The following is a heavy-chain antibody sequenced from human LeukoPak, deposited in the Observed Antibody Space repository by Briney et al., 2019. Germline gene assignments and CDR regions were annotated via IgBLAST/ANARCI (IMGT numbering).Heavy chain of an antibody. Sequence: GSLRLSCAASGFPFSNYAMSWVRQAPGKGLEWVSAISGSGGTTYYADSVRGRFTISRDNSKNTLYLQMNSLRAEDTAVYYCAKDPEYGTNFPEYFQHWGQGTLVTVSS. D-gene: IGHD4-23*01. CDR2: ISGSGGTT. CDR1: GFPFSNYA. V-gene: IGHV3-23*01. CDR3: AKDPEYGTNFPEYFQH. J-gene: IGHJ1*01.